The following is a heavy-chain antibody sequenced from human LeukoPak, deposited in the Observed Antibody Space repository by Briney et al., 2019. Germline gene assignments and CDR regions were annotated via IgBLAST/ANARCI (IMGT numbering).Heavy chain of an antibody. Sequence: ASVKVSCKASGYTFTSYYMHWVRQAPGEGLEWMGIINPSGGNTNYAQKFQGRVTMTRDTSTSTVYMELSSLRSEDTAVYYCARGDHVRIYAESSFDIWGQGTMVTVSS. CDR1: GYTFTSYY. CDR2: INPSGGNT. V-gene: IGHV1-46*01. J-gene: IGHJ3*02. CDR3: ARGDHVRIYAESSFDI. D-gene: IGHD5/OR15-5a*01.